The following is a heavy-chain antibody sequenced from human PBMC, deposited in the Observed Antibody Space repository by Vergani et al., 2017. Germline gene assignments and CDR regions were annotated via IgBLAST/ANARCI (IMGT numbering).Heavy chain of an antibody. Sequence: QVQLQESGPGLVKPSETLSLTCTVSGGSISSYYWSWIRQPPGKGLEWIGYIYYSGSTNYNPSLKSRVTISVDTSKNQFSLKLSSVTAAGTAVYYCARGVAARPYFDYWGQGTLVTVSS. CDR2: IYYSGST. CDR1: GGSISSYY. J-gene: IGHJ4*02. CDR3: ARGVAARPYFDY. V-gene: IGHV4-59*01. D-gene: IGHD6-6*01.